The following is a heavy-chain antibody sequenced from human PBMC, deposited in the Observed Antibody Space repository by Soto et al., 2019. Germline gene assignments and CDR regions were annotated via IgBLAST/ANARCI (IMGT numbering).Heavy chain of an antibody. D-gene: IGHD3-16*02. J-gene: IGHJ6*02. CDR3: AREIMITFGGVIAPAYGMDV. CDR2: ISSSSSTI. V-gene: IGHV3-48*02. Sequence: PGVSLRLSCAASGFTFSSYSMNWVRQAPGKGLEWVSYISSSSSTIYYADSVKGRFTISRDNAKNSLYLQMNSLRDEDTAVYYCAREIMITFGGVIAPAYGMDVWGQGTTVTVSS. CDR1: GFTFSSYS.